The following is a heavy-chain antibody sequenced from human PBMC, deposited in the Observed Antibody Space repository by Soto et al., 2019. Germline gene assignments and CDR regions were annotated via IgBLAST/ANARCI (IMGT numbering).Heavy chain of an antibody. CDR2: IIPIFGTA. D-gene: IGHD6-13*01. Sequence: QVQLVQSGAEVKKPGSSVKVSCKASEGTFSSYAISLVRQDPGQGLEWMGGIIPIFGTANYAQKFQGRVTITAAESTSTAYMELSSLRSEDTAVYYCARDRTRYSSSWYSPGDYWGQGTLVTVSS. CDR3: ARDRTRYSSSWYSPGDY. V-gene: IGHV1-69*12. J-gene: IGHJ4*02. CDR1: EGTFSSYA.